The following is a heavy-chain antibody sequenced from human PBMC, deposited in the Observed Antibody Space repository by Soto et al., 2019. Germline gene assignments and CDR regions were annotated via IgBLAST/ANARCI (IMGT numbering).Heavy chain of an antibody. V-gene: IGHV4-30-4*01. CDR3: GTMPIVVEPAPMDV. CDR1: GGSISSGDYY. J-gene: IGHJ6*02. CDR2: IYYSGST. Sequence: SETLSLTCTVSGGSISSGDYYWSWIRQPPGKGLEWIGYIYYSGSTSYNASLKSRTSISADPSNNQFSLKLHSLPAADTAVYFCGTMPIVVEPAPMDVWGPGTSVTVSS. D-gene: IGHD2-2*01.